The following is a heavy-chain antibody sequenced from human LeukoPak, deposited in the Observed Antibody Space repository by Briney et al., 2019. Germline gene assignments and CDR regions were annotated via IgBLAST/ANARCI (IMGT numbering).Heavy chain of an antibody. Sequence: PSETLSLTCAVYGGSLSGCYWSWIRQPPGKGLEWIGEINHSGSTNYNPSLKSRVTISVDTSKNQFSLKLSSVTAADTAVYYCARGRWFDYWGQGTLVTVSS. CDR3: ARGRWFDY. J-gene: IGHJ4*02. CDR1: GGSLSGCY. CDR2: INHSGST. V-gene: IGHV4-34*01.